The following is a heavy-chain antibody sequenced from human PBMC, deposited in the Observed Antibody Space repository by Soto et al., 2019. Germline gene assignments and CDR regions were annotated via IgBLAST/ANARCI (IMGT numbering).Heavy chain of an antibody. CDR2: IDPSDSYT. CDR1: GYSFTSYW. J-gene: IGHJ5*02. D-gene: IGHD6-13*01. V-gene: IGHV5-10-1*01. CDR3: ASPLAAAGTNWFDP. Sequence: EVQLVQSGAEVKNPGESLRISCKGSGYSFTSYWISWVRQMPGKGLEWMGRIDPSDSYTNYSPSFQGHVTISADKSISPAYLKWSRLTASATAMYYWASPLAAAGTNWFDPWGQGTLVTVSS.